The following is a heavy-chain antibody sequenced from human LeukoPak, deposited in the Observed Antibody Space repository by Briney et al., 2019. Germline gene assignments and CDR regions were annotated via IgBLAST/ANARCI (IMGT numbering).Heavy chain of an antibody. CDR2: ISSSSSYI. CDR3: ARARVRGKYHPTGY. CDR1: GFTFSSYS. Sequence: PGGSLRLSCAASGFTFSSYSMNWVRQAPGKGLEWVSSISSSSSYIYYADSVKGRFTISRDNAKNSLYLQMNSLRAEDTAVYYCARARVRGKYHPTGYWGQGTLVTVSS. D-gene: IGHD3-10*01. J-gene: IGHJ4*02. V-gene: IGHV3-21*01.